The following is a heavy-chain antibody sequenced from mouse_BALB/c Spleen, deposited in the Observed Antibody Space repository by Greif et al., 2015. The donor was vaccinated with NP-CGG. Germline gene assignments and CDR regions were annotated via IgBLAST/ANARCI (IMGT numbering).Heavy chain of an antibody. D-gene: IGHD2-2*01. Sequence: EVQLQQSGGGLVQPGGPRKLSCAASGFTFSSFGMHWVRQAPEKGLEWVAYISSGSSTIYYADTVKGRFTISRDNPKNTLFLQMTSLRSEDTAMYYCASGYGAYWGQGTLVTVSA. CDR1: GFTFSSFG. J-gene: IGHJ3*01. CDR3: ASGYGAY. CDR2: ISSGSSTI. V-gene: IGHV5-17*02.